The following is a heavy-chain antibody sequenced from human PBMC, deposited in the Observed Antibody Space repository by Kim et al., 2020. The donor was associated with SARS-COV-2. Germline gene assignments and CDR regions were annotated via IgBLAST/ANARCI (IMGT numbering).Heavy chain of an antibody. CDR1: GYTFTGYY. CDR2: INPKTGGT. CDR3: ARGTYYYGSGSLDY. Sequence: ASVKVSCKASGYTFTGYYMHWVRQAPGQGLEWMGRINPKTGGTNYARKFQGRVTMTRDTSITTAYMELIRLRSDDTVVYYCARGTYYYGSGSLDYWGQGTLVTVSS. J-gene: IGHJ4*02. V-gene: IGHV1-2*05. D-gene: IGHD3-10*01.